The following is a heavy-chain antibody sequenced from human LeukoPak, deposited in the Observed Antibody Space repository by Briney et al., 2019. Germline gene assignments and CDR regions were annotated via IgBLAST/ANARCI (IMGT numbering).Heavy chain of an antibody. CDR1: GFTFSRSW. V-gene: IGHV3-74*01. CDR3: ARGPRAVAGIKFSGAFDI. D-gene: IGHD6-19*01. J-gene: IGHJ3*02. Sequence: GGSLRLSCAASGFTFSRSWMHWVRQAPGKGLVWVSRINDDGSTTSYADSVKGRFTISRDYAKNTLYLQMNSLRAEDTAVYYCARGPRAVAGIKFSGAFDIWGQGTMVTVSS. CDR2: INDDGSTT.